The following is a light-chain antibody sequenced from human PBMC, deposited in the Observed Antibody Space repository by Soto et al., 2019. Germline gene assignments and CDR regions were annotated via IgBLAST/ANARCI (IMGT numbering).Light chain of an antibody. CDR3: QQRSDWPPLT. Sequence: EIMMTQSPATLSVSPGERATLSCRAGESISNNLAWYQQKPGQAPRLLIYGAATRAAGIPARFSGSGSGTDFTLTISSLEPEDSAVYYCQQRSDWPPLTFGGGTKVEIK. V-gene: IGKV3-15*01. J-gene: IGKJ4*01. CDR2: GAA. CDR1: ESISNN.